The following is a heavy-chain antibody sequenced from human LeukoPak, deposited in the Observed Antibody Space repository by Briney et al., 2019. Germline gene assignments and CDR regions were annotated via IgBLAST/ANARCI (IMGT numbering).Heavy chain of an antibody. Sequence: GGSLRLSCAASGFTFSSYWMNWARQAPGKGLEWVASINHNGNVNHYVDSVKGRFTISRDNAKNSLYLQMSNLRAEDTAVYFCARGGGLDVWGQGATVTVSS. CDR1: GFTFSSYW. D-gene: IGHD3-16*01. CDR2: INHNGNVN. V-gene: IGHV3-7*03. J-gene: IGHJ6*02. CDR3: ARGGGLDV.